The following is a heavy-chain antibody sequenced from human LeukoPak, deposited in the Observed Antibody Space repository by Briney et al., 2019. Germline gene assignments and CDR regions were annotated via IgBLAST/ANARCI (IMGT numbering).Heavy chain of an antibody. CDR3: ARFRSGYFFDY. V-gene: IGHV3-48*01. CDR2: ISSSSGTI. Sequence: GGSLRLSCAASGFTFSSYSMNWVRQAPGKGLEWVSYISSSSGTIYYADSVKGRLTISRDNAKNSLYLQMNSLRAEDTAVNYCARFRSGYFFDYWGQGTLVTVSS. J-gene: IGHJ4*02. D-gene: IGHD3-22*01. CDR1: GFTFSSYS.